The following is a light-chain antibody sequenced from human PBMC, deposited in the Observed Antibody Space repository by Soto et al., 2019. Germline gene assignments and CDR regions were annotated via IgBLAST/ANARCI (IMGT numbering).Light chain of an antibody. Sequence: IVLTQSPATLSLSPGERATLSCRASQSVSRYLAWYQQKPGQAPRLLIYGASNRATGIPARFSGSGSGTDFTLTISSLEPEDFAVYYCQQLDTWRTFGQGTKLEIK. CDR3: QQLDTWRT. V-gene: IGKV3-11*01. CDR2: GAS. CDR1: QSVSRY. J-gene: IGKJ2*01.